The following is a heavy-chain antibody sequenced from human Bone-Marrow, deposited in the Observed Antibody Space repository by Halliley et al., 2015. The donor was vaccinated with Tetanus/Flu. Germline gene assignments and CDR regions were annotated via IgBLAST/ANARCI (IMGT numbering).Heavy chain of an antibody. CDR2: IFYSGRP. J-gene: IGHJ4*02. V-gene: IGHV4-31*02. D-gene: IGHD3-22*01. CDR3: ARWAPYDSSGYYSDN. Sequence: GYIFYSGRPYYNPSLKRRVTFSVAASRNQFSLKLTSVTAADTAVYYCARWAPYDSSGYYSDNWGQGTLVSVSS.